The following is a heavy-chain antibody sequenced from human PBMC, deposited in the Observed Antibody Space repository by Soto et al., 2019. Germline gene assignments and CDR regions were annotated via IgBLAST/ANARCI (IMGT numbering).Heavy chain of an antibody. V-gene: IGHV1-8*01. J-gene: IGHJ6*03. D-gene: IGHD3-3*01. CDR3: ARAYYDFWSGYYTSYYYYYYYMDV. CDR2: MNPNSGNT. Sequence: ASVKVSCKASGYTFTSYDINWVRQATGQGLEWMGWMNPNSGNTGYAQKFQGRVTMTRNTSISTAYMELSSLRSEDTAVYYCARAYYDFWSGYYTSYYYYYYYMDVWGKGTTVTVSS. CDR1: GYTFTSYD.